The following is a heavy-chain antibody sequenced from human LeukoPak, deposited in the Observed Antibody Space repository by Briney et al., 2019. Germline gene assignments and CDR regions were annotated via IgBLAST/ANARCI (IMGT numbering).Heavy chain of an antibody. D-gene: IGHD3-3*01. J-gene: IGHJ4*02. CDR1: GFTFSSYA. Sequence: LPGGSLRLSRAASGFTFSSYAMHWVRQAPGKGLEWVAVISYDGSNKYYADSVKGRFTISRDNSKNTLYLQMNSLRAEDTAVYYCARGSDFWSGYYTGYFDYWGQGTLVTVSS. V-gene: IGHV3-30-3*01. CDR3: ARGSDFWSGYYTGYFDY. CDR2: ISYDGSNK.